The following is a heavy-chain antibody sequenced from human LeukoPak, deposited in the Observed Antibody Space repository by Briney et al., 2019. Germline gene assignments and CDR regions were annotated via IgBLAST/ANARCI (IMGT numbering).Heavy chain of an antibody. CDR3: VREKGLTGDSCAFDI. J-gene: IGHJ3*02. V-gene: IGHV1-69*05. CDR2: FTPVFRTA. CDR1: GDTSDTYA. D-gene: IGHD1-20*01. Sequence: SVKVSCKASGDTSDTYAISWLRQAPGQGLEWMGGFTPVFRTANYARKFQDRVTITMDESTNTDYMEMSSLRSEDTALYYCVREKGLTGDSCAFDIWGQGTMVTVSS.